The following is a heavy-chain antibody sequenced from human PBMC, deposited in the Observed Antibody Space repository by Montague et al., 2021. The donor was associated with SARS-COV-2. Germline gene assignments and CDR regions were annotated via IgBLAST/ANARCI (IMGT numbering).Heavy chain of an antibody. CDR2: IRHNGGT. V-gene: IGHV4-34*01. CDR1: GESFTDFF. D-gene: IGHD3-9*01. J-gene: IGHJ3*02. CDR3: ARGQRFFDWSYDAFDI. Sequence: SETLSLTCAVYGESFTDFFWNWIRQTPEKGLEWIGEIRHNGGTHYNPSLKSRVTISVDTSKNQVSLKLSSVNAADTAVYYCARGQRFFDWSYDAFDIWAQGTMVIVSS.